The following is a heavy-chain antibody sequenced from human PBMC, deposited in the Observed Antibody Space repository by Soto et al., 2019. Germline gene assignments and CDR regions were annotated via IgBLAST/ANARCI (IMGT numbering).Heavy chain of an antibody. V-gene: IGHV4-30-4*01. J-gene: IGHJ2*01. CDR2: MYYSGST. CDR3: ARQDGAPPVTTYPPYWYFDL. D-gene: IGHD4-17*01. CDR1: GGSISSGDYY. Sequence: QVQLQESGPGLVKPSQTLSLTCTVSGGSISSGDYYWSWIRQPPGKGLEWIGYMYYSGSTYYNPSLKSRVTISVDTSKNQFSLKLSSVTAADTAVYYCARQDGAPPVTTYPPYWYFDLWGRGTLVTVSS.